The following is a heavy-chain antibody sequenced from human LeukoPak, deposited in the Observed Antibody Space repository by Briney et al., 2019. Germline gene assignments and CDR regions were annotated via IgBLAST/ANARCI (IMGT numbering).Heavy chain of an antibody. CDR1: GFTFSSYA. Sequence: PGGSLRLSCAASGFTFSSYAMHWVRQAPGKGLEWVAVISYDGSNKYYADSVKGRFTISRDNSKSTLYLQMNSLRAEDTAVYYCARGYYDSSGYYYFDYWGQETLVTVSS. CDR2: ISYDGSNK. D-gene: IGHD3-22*01. V-gene: IGHV3-30*04. J-gene: IGHJ4*02. CDR3: ARGYYDSSGYYYFDY.